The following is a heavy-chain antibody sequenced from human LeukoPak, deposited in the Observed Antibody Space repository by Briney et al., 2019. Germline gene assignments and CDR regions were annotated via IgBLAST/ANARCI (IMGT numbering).Heavy chain of an antibody. D-gene: IGHD5-12*01. CDR3: ASSAPVGKWLQRGGWFGP. J-gene: IGHJ5*02. CDR1: GYTFTGYY. Sequence: ASVKVSCKASGYTFTGYYMHWVRQAPGQGLEWMGWINPNSGGTNYAQKFQGRVTMTRDTSISTAYMELSRLRSDDTAVYYCASSAPVGKWLQRGGWFGPWGQGTLVTVSS. V-gene: IGHV1-2*02. CDR2: INPNSGGT.